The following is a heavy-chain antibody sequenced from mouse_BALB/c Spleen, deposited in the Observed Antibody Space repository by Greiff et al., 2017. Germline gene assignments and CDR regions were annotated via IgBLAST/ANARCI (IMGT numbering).Heavy chain of an antibody. V-gene: IGHV2-9*02. J-gene: IGHJ4*01. CDR2: IWAGGST. Sequence: VQVVESGPGLVAPSQSLSITCTVSGFSLTSYGVHWVRQPPGKGLEWLGVIWAGGSTNYNSALMSRLSISKDNSKSQVFLKMNSLQTDDTAMYYCARVYYYGSSAMDYWGQGTSVTVSS. CDR1: GFSLTSYG. D-gene: IGHD1-1*01. CDR3: ARVYYYGSSAMDY.